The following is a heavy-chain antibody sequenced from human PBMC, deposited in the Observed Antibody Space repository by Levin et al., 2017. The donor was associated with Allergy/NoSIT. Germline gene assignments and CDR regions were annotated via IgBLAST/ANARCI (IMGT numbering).Heavy chain of an antibody. CDR3: AKDLWMATSDPRYYDGMDV. CDR2: ISYDGSNE. D-gene: IGHD5-24*01. Sequence: GESLKISCAASGFTFSSYGMHWVRQTPGKGLEWVAFISYDGSNEYYADSVKGRFTISRDNSKNTLSLQMNSLRAEETAVYYCAKDLWMATSDPRYYDGMDVWGQGTTVTVSS. CDR1: GFTFSSYG. V-gene: IGHV3-30*18. J-gene: IGHJ6*02.